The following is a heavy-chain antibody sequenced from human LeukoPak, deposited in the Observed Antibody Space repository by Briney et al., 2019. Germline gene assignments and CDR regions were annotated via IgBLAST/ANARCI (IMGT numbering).Heavy chain of an antibody. CDR3: ARWGLRYFEGPFDY. V-gene: IGHV4-59*01. CDR2: IYYGGST. CDR1: GGSISSYY. Sequence: PSETLSLTCTVSGGSISSYYWSWIRQPPGKGLEWIGYIYYGGSTNYNPSLKSRVTISVDTSKNQFSLKLSSVTAADTAVYYCARWGLRYFEGPFDYWGQGTLVTVSS. J-gene: IGHJ4*02. D-gene: IGHD3-9*01.